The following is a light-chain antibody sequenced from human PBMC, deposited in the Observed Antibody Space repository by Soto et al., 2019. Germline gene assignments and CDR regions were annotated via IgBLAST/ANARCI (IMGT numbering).Light chain of an antibody. J-gene: IGKJ4*02. Sequence: IVLTQSPATLSWLPVERPPRHFRASQSLSKSLVWYQQKPGQAPRLLIDGASNRATGIPARFSGSGSGTDFTLTISSLEPEDFAVYFCQQRSSWPLTFGGGTKVDTK. CDR2: GAS. CDR1: QSLSKS. V-gene: IGKV3-11*01. CDR3: QQRSSWPLT.